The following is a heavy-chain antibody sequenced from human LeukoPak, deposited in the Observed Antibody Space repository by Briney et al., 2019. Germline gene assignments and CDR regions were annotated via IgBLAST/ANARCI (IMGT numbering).Heavy chain of an antibody. V-gene: IGHV4-31*03. D-gene: IGHD2-2*01. CDR1: GGSICSGGYY. CDR2: IYYSGST. Sequence: SETLSLTCTVSGGSICSGGYYWSWIRQHPGKGLEWIGYIYYSGSTYYNPSLKSRVTTSVDTSKNQFSLKLGSVTAADTAVYYCARAGIVVVPAAKGDYFDYWGQGTLVTVSS. J-gene: IGHJ4*02. CDR3: ARAGIVVVPAAKGDYFDY.